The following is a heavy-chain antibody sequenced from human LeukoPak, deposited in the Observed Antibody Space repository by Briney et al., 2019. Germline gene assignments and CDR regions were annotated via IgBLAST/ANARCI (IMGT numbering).Heavy chain of an antibody. CDR1: GFTFSSYG. V-gene: IGHV3-30*18. CDR2: ISYDGSKK. D-gene: IGHD2-2*01. Sequence: GGSLRHSCGASGFTFSSYGMHWVRQAPGKGLEWVAVISYDGSKKYYGDSVKGRFTISRDNSENRLYLQLNSLRPEDTAVYYCAKERGTTTWLDYWGQGILVTVSS. J-gene: IGHJ4*02. CDR3: AKERGTTTWLDY.